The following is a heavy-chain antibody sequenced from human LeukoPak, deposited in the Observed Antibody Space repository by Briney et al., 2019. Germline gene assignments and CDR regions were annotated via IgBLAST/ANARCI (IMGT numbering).Heavy chain of an antibody. CDR1: GGSFSGYY. CDR2: INHSGST. D-gene: IGHD3-3*01. CDR3: ARRIFGVVPRNWYFDL. J-gene: IGHJ2*01. V-gene: IGHV4-34*01. Sequence: SETLSLTCAVCGGSFSGYYWRWIRQPPGKGLEWIGEINHSGSTNYNPSLKSRVTISVDTSKNQFSLKLSSVTAADTAVYYCARRIFGVVPRNWYFDLWGRGTLVTVSS.